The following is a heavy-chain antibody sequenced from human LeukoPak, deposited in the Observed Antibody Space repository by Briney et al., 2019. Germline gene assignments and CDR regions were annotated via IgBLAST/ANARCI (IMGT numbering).Heavy chain of an antibody. J-gene: IGHJ5*02. CDR1: GGSISSGPYS. CDR2: LYHSGST. V-gene: IGHV4-30-2*01. CDR3: ARGSVIGATSSYHFDP. Sequence: SETLSLTCAVSGGSISSGPYSWNWIRQPPGKGLEWIGFLYHSGSTYYNPSLKSRVTISVDRSKNQFSLSLSSVTAADTAVYHCARGSVIGATSSYHFDPWGQGTLVTVSS. D-gene: IGHD1-26*01.